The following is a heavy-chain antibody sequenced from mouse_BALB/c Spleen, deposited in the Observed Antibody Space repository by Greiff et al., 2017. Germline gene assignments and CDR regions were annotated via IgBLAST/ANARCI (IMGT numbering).Heavy chain of an antibody. CDR2: IDPANGNT. V-gene: IGHV14-3*02. J-gene: IGHJ2*01. CDR3: ATGGIYYYGSCPYFDY. CDR1: GFNIKDTY. D-gene: IGHD1-1*01. Sequence: EVQLQQSGAELVKPGASVKLSCTASGFNIKDTYMHWVKQRPEQGLEWIGRIDPANGNTKYDPKFQGKATITADTSSNTAYLQLSSLTSEDTAVYYCATGGIYYYGSCPYFDYWGQGTTLTVSS.